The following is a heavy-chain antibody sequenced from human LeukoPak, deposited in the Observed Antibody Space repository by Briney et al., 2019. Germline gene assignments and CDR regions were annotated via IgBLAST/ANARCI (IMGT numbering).Heavy chain of an antibody. V-gene: IGHV3-23*01. CDR3: AKDLLVVPAAMRPPGGFDP. CDR1: GFTFSSYA. CDR2: ISGSGGST. Sequence: GASLRLSCAASGFTFSSYAMSWVRQAPGKGLEWVSAISGSGGSTYYADSVKGRFTISRDNSKNTLYLQMNSLRAEDTAVYYCAKDLLVVPAAMRPPGGFDPWGQGTLVTVSS. D-gene: IGHD2-2*01. J-gene: IGHJ5*02.